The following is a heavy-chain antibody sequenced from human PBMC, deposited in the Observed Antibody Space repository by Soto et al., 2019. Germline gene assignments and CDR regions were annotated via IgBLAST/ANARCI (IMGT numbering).Heavy chain of an antibody. CDR3: ARDYVDWNYHSWRAFDP. CDR1: GGTFSSYA. Sequence: SVKVSCKASGGTFSSYAISWVRQAPGQGLEWMGGIIPIFGTANYAQKFQGRVTITADESTSTAYMELSSLRSEDTAVYYCARDYVDWNYHSWRAFDPWGQGTLVTVS. D-gene: IGHD1-7*01. J-gene: IGHJ5*02. CDR2: IIPIFGTA. V-gene: IGHV1-69*13.